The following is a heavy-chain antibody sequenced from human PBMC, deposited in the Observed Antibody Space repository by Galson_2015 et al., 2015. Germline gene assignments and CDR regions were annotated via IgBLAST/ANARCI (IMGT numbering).Heavy chain of an antibody. D-gene: IGHD2-2*01. Sequence: ETLSLTCAVYGGSFSGYYWSWIRQPPGKGLEWIGEINHSGSTNYNPSLKSRVTISVDTSKNQFSLKLSSVTAADTAVYYCASYQVTEDYFDYWGQGTLVTVSS. V-gene: IGHV4-34*01. CDR3: ASYQVTEDYFDY. CDR2: INHSGST. J-gene: IGHJ4*02. CDR1: GGSFSGYY.